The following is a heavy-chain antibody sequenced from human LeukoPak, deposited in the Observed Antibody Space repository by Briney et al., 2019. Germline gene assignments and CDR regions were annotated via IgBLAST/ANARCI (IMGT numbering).Heavy chain of an antibody. CDR3: AKVAKYYYGSETYYFFEH. Sequence: PGGSLRLSCAASGFPFSSHGMSWVRQAPGKGLEWVSGIIGGGGSTYYADSVKGRFTISRDNAKNSLYLQMNSLRVEDTAVYYCAKVAKYYYGSETYYFFEHWGQGTPVTASS. V-gene: IGHV3-23*01. CDR2: IIGGGGST. CDR1: GFPFSSHG. J-gene: IGHJ4*02. D-gene: IGHD3-10*01.